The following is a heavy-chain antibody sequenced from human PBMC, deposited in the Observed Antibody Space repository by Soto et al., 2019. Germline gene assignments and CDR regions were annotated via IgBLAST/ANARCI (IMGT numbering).Heavy chain of an antibody. J-gene: IGHJ5*02. Sequence: GASVKVSCKASGGTFSSYAISWVRQAPGQGLEWMGGIIPIFGTANYAQKFQGRVTITADESTSTAYMELSSLRSEDTAVYYCARVRGAPFGNWFDPWGQGTLVTVS. V-gene: IGHV1-69*13. CDR2: IIPIFGTA. CDR1: GGTFSSYA. CDR3: ARVRGAPFGNWFDP. D-gene: IGHD3-3*01.